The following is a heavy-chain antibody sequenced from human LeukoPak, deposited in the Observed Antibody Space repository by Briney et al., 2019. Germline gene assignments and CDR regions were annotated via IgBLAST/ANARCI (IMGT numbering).Heavy chain of an antibody. CDR1: GGSIRSSYYY. D-gene: IGHD6-19*01. CDR2: IYDSGST. V-gene: IGHV4-39*01. CDR3: ARVYSSEYYFDY. J-gene: IGHJ4*02. Sequence: PSETLSLTCTVSGGSIRSSYYYWGWIRQPPGKGLEWIGSIYDSGSTYYNPSLKSRVTISVDTSKNQFSLKLNSVTAADTAVYYCARVYSSEYYFDYWGQGTLVTVSS.